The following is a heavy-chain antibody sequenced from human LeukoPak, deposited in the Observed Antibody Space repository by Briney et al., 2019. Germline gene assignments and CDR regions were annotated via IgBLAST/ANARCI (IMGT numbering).Heavy chain of an antibody. CDR1: GYSFTSYG. V-gene: IGHV1-18*01. J-gene: IGHJ4*02. D-gene: IGHD5-24*01. Sequence: ASVKVSCKAVGYSFTSYGVVWVRHAPGQGLEWMAWISGSNGDTNFAQKIQGRVTLTTDTSTSTAYMELMSLRSDDTAAYFCARGRRRWLQLTYFDYWGQGTLVTVSS. CDR3: ARGRRRWLQLTYFDY. CDR2: ISGSNGDT.